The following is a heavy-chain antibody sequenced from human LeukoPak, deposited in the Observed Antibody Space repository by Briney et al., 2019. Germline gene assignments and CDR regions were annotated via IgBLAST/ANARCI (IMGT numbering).Heavy chain of an antibody. CDR1: GFTFSSYS. CDR2: ISSSSSYT. CDR3: ARDKTCGTCLVDYYYYYGMDV. V-gene: IGHV3-21*01. D-gene: IGHD3-9*01. Sequence: PGESLRLSCAASGFTFSSYSMKCVSQAPGGGLVWVSSISSSSSYTYYTDSVKGRITISRDNAKNSLYLQMNSLRAEDTAVYYCARDKTCGTCLVDYYYYYGMDVWGQGTTVTVSS. J-gene: IGHJ6*02.